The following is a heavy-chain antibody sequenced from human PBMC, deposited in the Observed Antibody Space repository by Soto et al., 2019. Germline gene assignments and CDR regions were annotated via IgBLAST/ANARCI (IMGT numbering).Heavy chain of an antibody. CDR2: ISGSGGST. CDR1: GFTFSSYA. Sequence: GGSLRLSCAASGFTFSSYAMSWVRQAPGKGLEWVSAISGSGGSTYYADSVKGRFTISRDNSKNTMYLQMNSLRAEDRAIYYCAKGWGTAFDIWGQGTMVTVSS. D-gene: IGHD3-16*01. J-gene: IGHJ3*02. V-gene: IGHV3-23*01. CDR3: AKGWGTAFDI.